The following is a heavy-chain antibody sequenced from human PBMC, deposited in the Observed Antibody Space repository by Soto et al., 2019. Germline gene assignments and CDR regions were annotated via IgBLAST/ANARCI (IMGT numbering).Heavy chain of an antibody. CDR3: AREIKLGVDFWSGYRNWFDP. V-gene: IGHV4-4*07. CDR2: IYTSGST. J-gene: IGHJ5*02. D-gene: IGHD3-3*01. Sequence: SETLSLTCTVSGGSISSYYWSWIRQPAGKGLEWIGRIYTSGSTNYNPSLKSRVTMSVDTSKNQFSLKLSSVTAADTAVYYCAREIKLGVDFWSGYRNWFDPWGQGTLVTVSS. CDR1: GGSISSYY.